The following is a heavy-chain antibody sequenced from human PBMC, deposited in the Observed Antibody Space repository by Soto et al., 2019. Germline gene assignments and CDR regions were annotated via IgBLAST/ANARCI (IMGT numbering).Heavy chain of an antibody. D-gene: IGHD3-3*01. V-gene: IGHV4-31*03. CDR2: IYYSGST. CDR3: ARVLRFLEWLNDAFDI. Sequence: PSETLSLTCTVSGGSISSGGYYWSWIRQHPGKGLEWIGYIYYSGSTYYNPSLKSRVTISVDTSKDQFSLKLSSVTAADTAVYYCARVLRFLEWLNDAFDIWGQGTMVTVSS. J-gene: IGHJ3*02. CDR1: GGSISSGGYY.